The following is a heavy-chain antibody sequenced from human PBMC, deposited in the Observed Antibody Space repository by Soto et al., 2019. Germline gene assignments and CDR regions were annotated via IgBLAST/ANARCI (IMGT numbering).Heavy chain of an antibody. J-gene: IGHJ6*02. V-gene: IGHV5-51*01. CDR3: ARQGGGGYSGYPTPYYYYGMDV. D-gene: IGHD5-12*01. CDR2: IYPGDSDT. Sequence: PGESLKISCNGSGYSFTSYWIGWVRQVPGKGLEWMGIIYPGDSDTRYSPSFQGQVTISADKSISTAYLQWSSLKASDTAMYYCARQGGGGYSGYPTPYYYYGMDVWGQGTTVTVSS. CDR1: GYSFTSYW.